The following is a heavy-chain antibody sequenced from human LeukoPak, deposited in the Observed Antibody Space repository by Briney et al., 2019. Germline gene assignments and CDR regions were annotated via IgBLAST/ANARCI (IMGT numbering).Heavy chain of an antibody. CDR2: IRYDGSNN. D-gene: IGHD5-12*01. CDR3: ARGPSGYHNT. CDR1: GFTFSSYA. J-gene: IGHJ4*02. Sequence: GGSLRLSCAASGFTFSSYAMSWVRQAPGKGLEWVAFIRYDGSNNYYADSVKGRFTISRDNSKNTLYLQMNSLRAEDTAVYYCARGPSGYHNTGGQGTLVTVSS. V-gene: IGHV3-30*02.